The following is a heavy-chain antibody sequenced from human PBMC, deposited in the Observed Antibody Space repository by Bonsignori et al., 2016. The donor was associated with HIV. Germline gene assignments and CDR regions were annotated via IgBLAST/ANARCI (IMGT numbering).Heavy chain of an antibody. V-gene: IGHV3-21*01. CDR2: ISSSSSYI. CDR3: ARSRSSSWYSSFDY. J-gene: IGHJ4*02. Sequence: GESLKISCAASGFTSSSYSMNWVRQAPGKGLEWVSSISSSSSYIYYADSVKGRFTISRDNAKNSLYLQMNSLRAEDTAVYYCARSRSSSWYSSFDYWGQGTLVTVSS. CDR1: GFTSSSYS. D-gene: IGHD6-13*01.